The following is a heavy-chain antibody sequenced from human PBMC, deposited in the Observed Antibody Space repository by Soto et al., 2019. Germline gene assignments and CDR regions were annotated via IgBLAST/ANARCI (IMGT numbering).Heavy chain of an antibody. CDR2: ISSSSSYT. J-gene: IGHJ4*02. CDR3: ASDRGSSSWYVPYYFDY. V-gene: IGHV3-11*06. CDR1: GFTFSDYY. D-gene: IGHD6-13*01. Sequence: QVQLVESGGGLVKPGVSLRLSCAASGFTFSDYYMSWIRQAPGKGLEWVSYISSSSSYTNYADSVKGRFTISRDNAKNSLYLQMNSLRAEDTAVYYCASDRGSSSWYVPYYFDYWGQGTLVTVSS.